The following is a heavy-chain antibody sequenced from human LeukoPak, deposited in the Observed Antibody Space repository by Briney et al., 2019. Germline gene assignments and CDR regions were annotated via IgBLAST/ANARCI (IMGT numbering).Heavy chain of an antibody. V-gene: IGHV1-2*06. CDR1: GYTFTGYY. CDR3: ARGRNSVYYFNVVAPSYFDY. D-gene: IGHD3-22*01. J-gene: IGHJ4*02. Sequence: ASVKVSCKASGYTFTGYYMHWVRQAPGRGLEWMGRINPDSGGTNYAQKFQGRVTMTRDTSINTAYMHLSRLRSDDTAVYYCARGRNSVYYFNVVAPSYFDYWGQGTLVTVSS. CDR2: INPDSGGT.